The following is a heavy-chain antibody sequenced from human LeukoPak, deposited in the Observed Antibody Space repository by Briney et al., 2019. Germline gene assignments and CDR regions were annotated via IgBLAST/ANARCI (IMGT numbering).Heavy chain of an antibody. CDR3: AKGGGGSYYPFDY. CDR2: ISWNSGSI. D-gene: IGHD1-26*01. Sequence: PGGSLRLSCAASGFTFDDYAMHWVRQAPGKGLEWVSGISWNSGSIGYADSVKGRFTISRDNAKNSLYLQMNSLRAEDTALYYCAKGGGGSYYPFDYWGQGTLVTVSS. CDR1: GFTFDDYA. J-gene: IGHJ4*02. V-gene: IGHV3-9*01.